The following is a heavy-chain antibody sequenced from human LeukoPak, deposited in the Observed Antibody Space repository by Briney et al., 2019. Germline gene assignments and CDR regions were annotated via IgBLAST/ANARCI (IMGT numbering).Heavy chain of an antibody. CDR3: ARDGSTIFGVVIIPGNWFDP. D-gene: IGHD3-3*01. CDR2: INPSGGST. Sequence: ASVKVSCKTSGYSFTAYYMHWVRQAPGQGLEWMGIINPSGGSTTYAQKFRGRLTMTRDMSTSTVYMELRSLRSDDTAVYYCARDGSTIFGVVIIPGNWFDPWGQGTLVTVSS. V-gene: IGHV1-46*01. CDR1: GYSFTAYY. J-gene: IGHJ5*02.